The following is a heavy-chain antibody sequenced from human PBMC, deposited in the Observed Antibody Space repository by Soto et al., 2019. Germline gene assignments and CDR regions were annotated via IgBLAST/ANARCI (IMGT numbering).Heavy chain of an antibody. CDR3: ARGSNDIDY. J-gene: IGHJ4*02. CDR2: IIPILGIA. V-gene: IGHV1-69*02. D-gene: IGHD1-1*01. Sequence: ASVKVSCKASGGTFSSYTISWVRQAPGQGLEWMGRIIPILGIANYAQKFQGRVTITADKSTSTAYMELRSLRSDDTAVYYCARGSNDIDYWGQGTLVTVSS. CDR1: GGTFSSYT.